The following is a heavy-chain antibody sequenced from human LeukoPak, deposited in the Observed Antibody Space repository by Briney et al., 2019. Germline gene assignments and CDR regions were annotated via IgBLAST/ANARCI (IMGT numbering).Heavy chain of an antibody. J-gene: IGHJ4*02. CDR3: AKGRKRTTVTTFDY. CDR1: GFTFSSYA. Sequence: GGSLRLSCAASGFTFSSYAMSWVRQAAGKGLEWVSAISGSGGSTYYADSVEGRFTISRDNSKNTLYLQMNSLRAEDTAVYYCAKGRKRTTVTTFDYWGQGTLVTVSS. D-gene: IGHD4-17*01. CDR2: ISGSGGST. V-gene: IGHV3-23*01.